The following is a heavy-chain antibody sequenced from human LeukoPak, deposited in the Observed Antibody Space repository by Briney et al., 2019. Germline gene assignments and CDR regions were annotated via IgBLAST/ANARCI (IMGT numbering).Heavy chain of an antibody. V-gene: IGHV3-11*01. D-gene: IGHD3-22*01. Sequence: GGSLRLSCAASGFTFSDYYMSWIRQAPGKGLEWVSYISSSGSTIYYADSVKGRFTISRDNAKNSLYLQMNSLRAEDTAVFYCAKFKGHYYYDSSGYCDNWGQGTLVTVSS. CDR2: ISSSGSTI. CDR1: GFTFSDYY. CDR3: AKFKGHYYYDSSGYCDN. J-gene: IGHJ4*02.